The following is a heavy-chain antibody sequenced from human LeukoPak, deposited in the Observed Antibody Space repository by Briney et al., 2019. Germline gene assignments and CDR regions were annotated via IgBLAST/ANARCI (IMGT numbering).Heavy chain of an antibody. CDR2: IGGSGSKM. D-gene: IGHD6-19*01. V-gene: IGHV3-23*01. CDR1: GFTSIRNP. Sequence: GGPLSLSCAASGFTSIRNPISWFRQPPGKGLEWVSSIGGSGSKMYYADSVKGRFTISRDNSKNMVHLQMNSLTGEDTALYYCVRRGDESSGWGDHDFWGQGALVTVSS. CDR3: VRRGDESSGWGDHDF. J-gene: IGHJ4*02.